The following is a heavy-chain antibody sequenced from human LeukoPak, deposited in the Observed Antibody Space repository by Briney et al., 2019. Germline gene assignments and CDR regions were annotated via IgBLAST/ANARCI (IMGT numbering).Heavy chain of an antibody. Sequence: PSETLSLTCAVYGGSFSGYYWSWIRQPPGKGLEWIGEINHSGSTNYNPSLKSRVTISVDTSKNQFSLKLSSVTAADTAVYYCARKVAWIQLWSEYMDVWGKGTTVTVSS. CDR1: GGSFSGYY. CDR2: INHSGST. V-gene: IGHV4-34*01. CDR3: ARKVAWIQLWSEYMDV. J-gene: IGHJ6*03. D-gene: IGHD5-18*01.